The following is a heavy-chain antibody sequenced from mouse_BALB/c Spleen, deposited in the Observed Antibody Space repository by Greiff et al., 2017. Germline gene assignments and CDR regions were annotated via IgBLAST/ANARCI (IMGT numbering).Heavy chain of an antibody. D-gene: IGHD2-1*01. CDR2: ISSGGSYT. J-gene: IGHJ1*01. V-gene: IGHV5-6-4*01. Sequence: DVMLVESGGGLVKPGGSLKLSCAASGFTFSSYTMSWVRQTPEKRLEWVATISSGGSYTYYPDSVKGRFTISRDNAKNTLYLQMSSLKSEDTAMYYCTRGGNFGNYGYFDVWGAGTTVTVSS. CDR3: TRGGNFGNYGYFDV. CDR1: GFTFSSYT.